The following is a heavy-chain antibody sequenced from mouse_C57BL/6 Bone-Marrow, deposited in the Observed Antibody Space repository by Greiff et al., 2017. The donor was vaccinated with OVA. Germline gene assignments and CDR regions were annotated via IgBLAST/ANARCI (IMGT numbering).Heavy chain of an antibody. CDR1: GYTFTSYN. Sequence: LQQSGAELVRPGASVKMSCKASGYTFTSYNMHWVKQTPRQGLEWIGAIYPGNGDTSYNQKFKGKATLTVDKSSSTAYMQLSSLTSEDSAVYFCARRNYYGSSYAMDYWGQGTSVTVSS. CDR3: ARRNYYGSSYAMDY. CDR2: IYPGNGDT. V-gene: IGHV1-12*01. D-gene: IGHD1-1*01. J-gene: IGHJ4*01.